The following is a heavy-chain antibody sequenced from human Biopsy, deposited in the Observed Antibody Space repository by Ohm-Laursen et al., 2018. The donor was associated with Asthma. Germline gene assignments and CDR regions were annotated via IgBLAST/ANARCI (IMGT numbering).Heavy chain of an antibody. D-gene: IGHD3-22*01. CDR1: YGSITSGGYY. V-gene: IGHV4-31*02. Sequence: TLSLTWPVSYGSITSGGYYWTWIRQHPGKGLEWIGFIYYSGSTYYNPSLKSRVSIPIDTSKNQFSLKLSSVTAADTAVYYCARAQDYYDSRGYYRSFDYWGQGTLVTVSS. J-gene: IGHJ4*02. CDR3: ARAQDYYDSRGYYRSFDY. CDR2: IYYSGST.